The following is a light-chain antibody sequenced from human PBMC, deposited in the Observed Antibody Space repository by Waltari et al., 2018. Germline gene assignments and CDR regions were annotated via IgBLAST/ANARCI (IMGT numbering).Light chain of an antibody. CDR3: SLSFGGPVV. V-gene: IGLV7-46*01. CDR2: DTY. J-gene: IGLJ1*01. Sequence: QAVVTQEPSLPVSPGGTVTLTCGSRTGAVTSGHSPYWFQQRPGQAPITLSYDTYDKHSWTPARFSGSLLGGKAALTLAGAQPEDEADYVCSLSFGGPVVFGTGTQLSVL. CDR1: TGAVTSGHS.